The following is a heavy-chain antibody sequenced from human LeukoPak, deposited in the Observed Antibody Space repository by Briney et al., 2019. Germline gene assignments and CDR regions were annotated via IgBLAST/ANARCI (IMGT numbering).Heavy chain of an antibody. CDR2: MNPNSGNT. V-gene: IGHV1-8*03. J-gene: IGHJ6*03. CDR1: GYTFTSYD. CDR3: ARLVSWNYYGSGSYYMDV. D-gene: IGHD3-10*01. Sequence: ASVKVSCKASGYTFTSYDINWVRQATGQGLEWMGWMNPNSGNTGYAQKFQGRVIITRNTSISTAYMELSSLRSEDTAVYYCARLVSWNYYGSGSYYMDVWGKGTTVTVSS.